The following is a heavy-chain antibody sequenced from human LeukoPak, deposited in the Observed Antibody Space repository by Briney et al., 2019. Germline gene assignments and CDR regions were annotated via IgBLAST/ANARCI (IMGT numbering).Heavy chain of an antibody. D-gene: IGHD3-10*01. Sequence: SETLSVTCTVSGGSISSYYWSGIRQPPGKGLEWIGYIYYSGSTKYNPSLKSRVTISVDTSKNQFSLKLSSVTAADTAVYYCARGFGDTHPKTDTKKIYYYYYGMDVWGQGTTVTVSS. CDR1: GGSISSYY. CDR2: IYYSGST. CDR3: ARGFGDTHPKTDTKKIYYYYYGMDV. V-gene: IGHV4-59*01. J-gene: IGHJ6*02.